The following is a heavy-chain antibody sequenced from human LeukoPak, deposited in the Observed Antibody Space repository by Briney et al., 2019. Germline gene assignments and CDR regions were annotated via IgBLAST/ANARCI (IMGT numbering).Heavy chain of an antibody. CDR2: IYPDDSDT. CDR3: ARHDLRPDHDFFDY. V-gene: IGHV5-51*01. CDR1: GFTFTNYW. J-gene: IGHJ4*02. Sequence: RHGESLKISCSASGFTFTNYWIGWVRQMPGRGLEWMGIIYPDDSDTKYSPSLQGQVTMSVDKSTGTAFLQWSSLKASDTATYYCARHDLRPDHDFFDYWGQGTVVTVSS. D-gene: IGHD1-14*01.